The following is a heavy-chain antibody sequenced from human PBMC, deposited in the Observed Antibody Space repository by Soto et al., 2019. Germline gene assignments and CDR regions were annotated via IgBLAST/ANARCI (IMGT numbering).Heavy chain of an antibody. V-gene: IGHV4-30-4*01. CDR2: IYYSGST. D-gene: IGHD2-2*01. CDR1: GGSISSYY. Sequence: SETLSLTCTVSGGSISSYYWSWVRQPPGKGLEWIGYIYYSGSTYYNPSLKSRVTISVDTSKNQFSLKLSSVTSADTAVYYCARSDIVVVPAASPLDCWGQGTLVTVSS. CDR3: ARSDIVVVPAASPLDC. J-gene: IGHJ4*02.